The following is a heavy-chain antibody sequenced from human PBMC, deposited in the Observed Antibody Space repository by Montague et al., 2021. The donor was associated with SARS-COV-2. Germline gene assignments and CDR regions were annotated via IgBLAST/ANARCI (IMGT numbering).Heavy chain of an antibody. Sequence: SLRLSCAASGFTFSSYAMSWVRPAPGKGLEWVSVIYSGGSSTYYADSVKGRFTISRDNSKNTLYLQMNSLRAEDTAVYYCAKASGGFGVYYGMDVWGQGTTVTVSS. CDR2: IYSGGSST. J-gene: IGHJ6*02. D-gene: IGHD3-16*01. CDR3: AKASGGFGVYYGMDV. V-gene: IGHV3-23*03. CDR1: GFTFSSYA.